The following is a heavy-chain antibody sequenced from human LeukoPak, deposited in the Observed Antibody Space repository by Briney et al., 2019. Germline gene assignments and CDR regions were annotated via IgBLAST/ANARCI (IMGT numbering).Heavy chain of an antibody. Sequence: ASVKVSCKASGGTFSSYAISWVRQAPGQGLEWMGGIIPIFGTANYAQKFQGRVTITADESTSTAYMELSSLRSEDTAMYYCASTDSSGYYGYFDYWGQGTLVTVSS. CDR1: GGTFSSYA. D-gene: IGHD3-22*01. CDR2: IIPIFGTA. V-gene: IGHV1-69*13. J-gene: IGHJ4*02. CDR3: ASTDSSGYYGYFDY.